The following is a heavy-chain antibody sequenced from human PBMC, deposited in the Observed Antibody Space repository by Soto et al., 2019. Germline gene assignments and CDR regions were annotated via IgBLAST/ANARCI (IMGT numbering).Heavy chain of an antibody. CDR3: ARGGRRSPGMDV. CDR2: IYYSGST. Sequence: QVQLQESGPGLVKPSQTLSLTCTVSGGSISSGGYYWSWIRQHPGKGLEWIGYIYYSGSTYYNPSLKSRGTISVDTSKNQFSLKLSSVTAAETAVYYCARGGRRSPGMDVWGQGTTVTVSS. V-gene: IGHV4-31*03. CDR1: GGSISSGGYY. J-gene: IGHJ6*02.